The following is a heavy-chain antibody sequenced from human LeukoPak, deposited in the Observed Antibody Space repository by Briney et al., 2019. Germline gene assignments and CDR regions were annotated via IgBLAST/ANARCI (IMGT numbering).Heavy chain of an antibody. Sequence: ASVKVSCKASGYTFTSYDINWVRQATGQGLEWMGWMNPNSGNTGYAQKFQGRVTMTRNTSISTAYMELSSLRSEDTAVYYCARVPESWVRGVILNWFDPWGQGTLVTVSS. J-gene: IGHJ5*02. CDR3: ARVPESWVRGVILNWFDP. D-gene: IGHD3-10*01. CDR1: GYTFTSYD. CDR2: MNPNSGNT. V-gene: IGHV1-8*01.